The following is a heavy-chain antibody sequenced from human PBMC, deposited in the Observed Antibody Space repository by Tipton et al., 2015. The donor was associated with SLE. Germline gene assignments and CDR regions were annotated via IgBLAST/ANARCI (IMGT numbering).Heavy chain of an antibody. CDR2: IYHTGNT. J-gene: IGHJ4*02. Sequence: TLSLTCSVSGGSMSSAGYYWSWIRQHPGRGLEWIGSIYHTGNTYYNPSLKSRVAMSVDTSKSQFSLKLSSVTAGDTAVFYCARRRVWGVINDYFAYGGQGKLVTASS. D-gene: IGHD3-10*01. CDR1: GGSMSSAGYY. CDR3: ARRRVWGVINDYFAY. V-gene: IGHV4-31*03.